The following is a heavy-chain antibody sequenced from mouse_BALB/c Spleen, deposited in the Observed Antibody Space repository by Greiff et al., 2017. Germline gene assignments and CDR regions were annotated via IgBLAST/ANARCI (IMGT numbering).Heavy chain of an antibody. CDR2: IHYSGST. J-gene: IGHJ4*01. CDR3: ARGGLLSYYAMDY. D-gene: IGHD2-3*01. Sequence: EVQLVESGPDLVKPSQSLSLTCTVTGYSITSGYSWHWIRQFTGNKLEWMGYIHYSGSTNYNPSFKSRISITRDTSKNQFFLQLNSVTTEDTATYYCARGGLLSYYAMDYWGQGTSVTVSS. CDR1: GYSITSGYS. V-gene: IGHV3-1*02.